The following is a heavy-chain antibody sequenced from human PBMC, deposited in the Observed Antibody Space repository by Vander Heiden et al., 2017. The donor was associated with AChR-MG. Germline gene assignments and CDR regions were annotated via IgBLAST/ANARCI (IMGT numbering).Heavy chain of an antibody. CDR1: GLGFSRYA. Sequence: QVQLVQSGAEVRKPGASVKVSCKASGLGFSRYAISWVRQAPGQGLEWMGWIDAYSGDTNYTQKFQDRVTMTTDPSTSIVHMELRSLKYDDTAVYFCARKDSGYGIFDYWGQGALVTVSS. CDR3: ARKDSGYGIFDY. J-gene: IGHJ4*02. CDR2: IDAYSGDT. D-gene: IGHD5-12*01. V-gene: IGHV1-18*01.